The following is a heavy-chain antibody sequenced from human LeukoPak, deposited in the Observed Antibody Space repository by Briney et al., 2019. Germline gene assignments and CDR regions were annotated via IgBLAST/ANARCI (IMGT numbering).Heavy chain of an antibody. D-gene: IGHD2-15*01. CDR2: ISSIGRTI. V-gene: IGHV3-11*04. Sequence: PGGSLRLSCAASGFTFSYFYMTWIRQAPGKGLEGVSYISSIGRTIYYADSVKGRFTISRDNAKNSLYLQMNSLRAEDTAVYYCARSVVAATDTFDYWGQGTLVTVSS. CDR3: ARSVVAATDTFDY. J-gene: IGHJ4*02. CDR1: GFTFSYFY.